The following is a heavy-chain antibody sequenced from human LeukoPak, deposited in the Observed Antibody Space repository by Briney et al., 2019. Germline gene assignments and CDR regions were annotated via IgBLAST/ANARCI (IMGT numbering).Heavy chain of an antibody. CDR3: ARGSTYYDSSGQVPFDY. J-gene: IGHJ4*02. CDR1: GFTFTSYS. V-gene: IGHV3-48*01. CDR2: ISSSSSTI. D-gene: IGHD3-22*01. Sequence: GGSLRLSCAASGFTFTSYSMNWVRQAPGKGLEWVSYISSSSSTIYYADSVKGRFTISRDNAKNSLYLQMNSLRAEDTAVYYCARGSTYYDSSGQVPFDYWGQGTLVTVSS.